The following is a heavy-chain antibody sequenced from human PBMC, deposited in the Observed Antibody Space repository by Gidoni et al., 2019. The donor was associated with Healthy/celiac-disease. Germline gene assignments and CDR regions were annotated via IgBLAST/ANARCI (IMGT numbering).Heavy chain of an antibody. CDR2: ISSSSSTI. CDR3: ARDREAYCGGDCYETYYYYYMDV. V-gene: IGHV3-48*01. CDR1: GFTFSSYR. J-gene: IGHJ6*03. D-gene: IGHD2-21*01. Sequence: EVQLVESGGGLVQPGGSLRLPCAASGFTFSSYRMHWVRQAPGKGLEWVSYISSSSSTIYYADSVKGRFTISRDNAKNSLYLQMNSLRAEDTAVYYCARDREAYCGGDCYETYYYYYMDVWGKGTTVTVSS.